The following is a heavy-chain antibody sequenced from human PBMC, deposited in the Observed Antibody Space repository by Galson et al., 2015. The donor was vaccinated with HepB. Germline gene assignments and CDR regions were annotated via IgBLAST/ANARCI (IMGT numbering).Heavy chain of an antibody. J-gene: IGHJ1*01. CDR1: GFTFGDYA. CDR2: IRSKAYGGTT. Sequence: SLRLSCAASGFTFGDYAMSWVRQAPGKGLEWVGFIRSKAYGGTTEYAASVKGRFTISRDDSKSIAYLQMNSLKTEDTAVYYCSGALRIAAAGTIEYFQHWGQGTLVTVSS. V-gene: IGHV3-49*04. CDR3: SGALRIAAAGTIEYFQH. D-gene: IGHD6-13*01.